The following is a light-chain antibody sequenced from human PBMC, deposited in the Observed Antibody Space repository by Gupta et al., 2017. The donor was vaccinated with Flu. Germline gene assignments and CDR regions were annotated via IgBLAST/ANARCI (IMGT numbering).Light chain of an antibody. V-gene: IGKV4-1*01. CDR1: QSLLYTSNNKHY. CDR3: QQYITTPIT. Sequence: DIVMTQSPDSLAVALGETATINCKPSQSLLYTSNNKHYLAWYQQKPGQPPKLLIYCASTRESGVPDRFRGSESGTDFTLTISSLQAEDVAVYYCQQYITTPITFGGGTKVEIK. J-gene: IGKJ4*01. CDR2: CAS.